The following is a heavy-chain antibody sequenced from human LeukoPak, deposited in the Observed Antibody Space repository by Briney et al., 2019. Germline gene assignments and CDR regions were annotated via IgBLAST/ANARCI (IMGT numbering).Heavy chain of an antibody. J-gene: IGHJ6*03. CDR3: ANSLIAAQYYMDV. CDR2: IIPIFGTA. D-gene: IGHD6-6*01. Sequence: SVKVSCKASGGTFSSYAISWVRQAPGQGLEWMGGIIPIFGTADYAQKFQGRVTITADESTSTAYMELSSLRSEDTAVYYCANSLIAAQYYMDVWGKGTTVTVSS. V-gene: IGHV1-69*13. CDR1: GGTFSSYA.